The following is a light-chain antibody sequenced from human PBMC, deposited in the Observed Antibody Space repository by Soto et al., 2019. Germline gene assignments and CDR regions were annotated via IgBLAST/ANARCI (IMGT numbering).Light chain of an antibody. V-gene: IGKV3D-20*02. Sequence: IVLTQSPGTLSLSPGERATLSCRASQSVSSSYLAWYQQKPGQAPRLLFYDASNRATGIPARLSGSGSGTDFTLTISSLEPEDFAVYYCQQRSNWRITFGQGTRLEIK. CDR1: QSVSSSY. CDR2: DAS. CDR3: QQRSNWRIT. J-gene: IGKJ5*01.